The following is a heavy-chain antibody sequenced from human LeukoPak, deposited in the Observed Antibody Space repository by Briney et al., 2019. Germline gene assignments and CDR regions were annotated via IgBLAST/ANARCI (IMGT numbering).Heavy chain of an antibody. J-gene: IGHJ5*02. Sequence: GGSLRLSCAASGFTFNTYAMSWVRQAPGKGLEWVSAISDSGGSAYYADSVKGRFTISRDNSKNTLYLQMNSLRAEDTAVYYCARDRGDYGSGSHWFDPWGQGTLVTVSS. D-gene: IGHD3-10*01. CDR3: ARDRGDYGSGSHWFDP. CDR2: ISDSGGSA. V-gene: IGHV3-23*01. CDR1: GFTFNTYA.